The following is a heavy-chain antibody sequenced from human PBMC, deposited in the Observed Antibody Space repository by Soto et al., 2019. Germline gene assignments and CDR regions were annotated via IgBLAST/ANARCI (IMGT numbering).Heavy chain of an antibody. CDR3: ANLIVGATFDAFDI. CDR1: GFTFSSYA. D-gene: IGHD1-26*01. V-gene: IGHV3-30-3*01. CDR2: ISYDGSNK. J-gene: IGHJ3*02. Sequence: QVQLVESGGGVVQPGRSLRLSCAASGFTFSSYAMHWVRQAPGKGLEWVAVISYDGSNKYYADSVKGRFTISRDNSKNTLYLQMNSLRAEDTAVYYCANLIVGATFDAFDIWGQGTMVTVSS.